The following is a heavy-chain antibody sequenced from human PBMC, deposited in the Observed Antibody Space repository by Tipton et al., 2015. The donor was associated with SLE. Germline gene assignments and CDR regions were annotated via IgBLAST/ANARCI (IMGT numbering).Heavy chain of an antibody. CDR3: ARDRDGDFFNWFDP. Sequence: SLRLSCAASGFTFSSYAMHWVRQAPGKGLEWVAVISYDGSNKYYADSVKGRFTISRDNSKNTLYLQMNSLRAEDTAVYYCARDRDGDFFNWFDPWGQGTLVTVSS. CDR1: GFTFSSYA. CDR2: ISYDGSNK. D-gene: IGHD4-17*01. V-gene: IGHV3-30-3*01. J-gene: IGHJ5*02.